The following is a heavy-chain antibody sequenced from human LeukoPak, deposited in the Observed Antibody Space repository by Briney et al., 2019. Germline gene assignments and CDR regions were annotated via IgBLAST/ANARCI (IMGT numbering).Heavy chain of an antibody. D-gene: IGHD5-18*01. CDR1: GFTFSSYW. CDR2: IKQDGREK. CDR3: AKNAHYQGYSYGGIDY. J-gene: IGHJ4*02. Sequence: GGSLRLSCAGSGFTFSSYWMSWVRQAPGKGPEWVANIKQDGREKHYVDSVKGRFTISRDNAKSSLYLQMNSLRAEDTAVYYCAKNAHYQGYSYGGIDYWGQGTLVTVSS. V-gene: IGHV3-7*01.